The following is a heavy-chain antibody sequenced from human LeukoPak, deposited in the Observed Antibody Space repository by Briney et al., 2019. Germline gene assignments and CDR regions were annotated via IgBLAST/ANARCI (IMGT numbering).Heavy chain of an antibody. V-gene: IGHV3-23*01. CDR3: AKDLYSSVWYGVNPHDAFDI. Sequence: GGSLRLSCAASGFSFSSYAMGWVRQAPGKGLGWVLAISGDGGSTYYADSVKGRFTISRDNSKSTLYLQMNSLRAEGTAVYYCAKDLYSSVWYGVNPHDAFDIWRQGTMVTVSS. D-gene: IGHD6-19*01. CDR2: ISGDGGST. J-gene: IGHJ3*02. CDR1: GFSFSSYA.